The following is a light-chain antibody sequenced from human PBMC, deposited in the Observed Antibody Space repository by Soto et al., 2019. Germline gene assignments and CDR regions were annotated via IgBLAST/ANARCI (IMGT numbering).Light chain of an antibody. Sequence: DIQMTQSPSSLSASVGDRVTITCQASQDISDYLNWYHKKPGKAPKFLIYEASYLETGVPSRFSGNGSGTDFTFTISTLQPEDIGTYSCQRYHRLPFTFGPGTTGDI. CDR2: EAS. V-gene: IGKV1-33*01. J-gene: IGKJ3*01. CDR1: QDISDY. CDR3: QRYHRLPFT.